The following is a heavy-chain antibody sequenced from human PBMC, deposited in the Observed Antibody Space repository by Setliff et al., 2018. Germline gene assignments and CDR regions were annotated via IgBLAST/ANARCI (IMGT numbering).Heavy chain of an antibody. CDR1: GFTFSGYS. D-gene: IGHD3-22*01. Sequence: GGSLRLSCAASGFTFSGYSMQWVRQAPGKGLEWVADIKQDGSTKYYLDSVKGRFTISRDNAKRSLYLQMNGLRADDTGVYYCVRDDADNYDAFDNWGQGTLVTVSS. J-gene: IGHJ3*02. V-gene: IGHV3-7*01. CDR2: IKQDGSTK. CDR3: VRDDADNYDAFDN.